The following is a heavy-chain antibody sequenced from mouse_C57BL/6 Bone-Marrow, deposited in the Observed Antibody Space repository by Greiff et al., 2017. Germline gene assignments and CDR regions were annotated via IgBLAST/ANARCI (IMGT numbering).Heavy chain of an antibody. Sequence: EVTVEESGGGLVQPGGSLKLSCAASGFTFSDYYLYWVRQTPEKRLEWVAYISNGGGSTYYPDTVKGRFTISRDNAKNTLYLQMSRLKSEDTAMYYCARHGLLRIDYWGQGTSVTVSS. J-gene: IGHJ4*01. D-gene: IGHD1-1*01. CDR3: ARHGLLRIDY. CDR2: ISNGGGST. V-gene: IGHV5-12*01. CDR1: GFTFSDYY.